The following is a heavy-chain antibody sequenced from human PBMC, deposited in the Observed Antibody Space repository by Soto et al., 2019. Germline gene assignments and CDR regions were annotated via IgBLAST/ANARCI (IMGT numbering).Heavy chain of an antibody. CDR2: ISYDGSNK. V-gene: IGHV3-30*04. D-gene: IGHD1-26*01. J-gene: IGHJ6*02. CDR3: AREWVGMDV. Sequence: EGSLRLSCAASGFTFSSYAMHWVRQAPGKGLEWVAVISYDGSNKYYADSVKDRFTISRDNSKNTLYLQMNSLRAEDTAVYYCAREWVGMDVWGQGTTVTVSS. CDR1: GFTFSSYA.